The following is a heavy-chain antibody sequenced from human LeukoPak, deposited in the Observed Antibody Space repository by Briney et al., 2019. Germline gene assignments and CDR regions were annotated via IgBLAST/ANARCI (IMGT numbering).Heavy chain of an antibody. CDR3: AKDVDAAPRHFDY. CDR1: GFTFSSYA. Sequence: HAGGSLRLSCAASGFTFSSYAMSWARQAPGKGLEWVSAISGSGGTTYFADSVKGRFTISRDNSKNTLYLQMNSLRAEDTAVYYCAKDVDAAPRHFDYWGQGTLVTVSS. V-gene: IGHV3-23*01. J-gene: IGHJ4*02. D-gene: IGHD5-18*01. CDR2: ISGSGGTT.